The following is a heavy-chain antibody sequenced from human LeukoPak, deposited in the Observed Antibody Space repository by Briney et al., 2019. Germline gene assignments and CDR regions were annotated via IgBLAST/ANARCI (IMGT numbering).Heavy chain of an antibody. V-gene: IGHV4-34*01. D-gene: IGHD5-24*01. J-gene: IGHJ5*02. CDR3: ARDQMATIKADFDP. CDR2: INHSGST. CDR1: GGSFSGYY. Sequence: SETLSLTCAVYGGSFSGYYWSWIRQPPGKGLEWIGEINHSGSTNYNPSLKSRVTISVDTSKNQFSLKLSSVTAADTAVYYCARDQMATIKADFDPWGQGTLVTVSS.